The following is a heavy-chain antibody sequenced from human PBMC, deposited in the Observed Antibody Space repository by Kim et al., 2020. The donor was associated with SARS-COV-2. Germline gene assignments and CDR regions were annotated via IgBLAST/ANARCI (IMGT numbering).Heavy chain of an antibody. D-gene: IGHD6-13*01. Sequence: ASVKVSCKASGYIFTSYGISWVRQAPGQGLEWMGWISAYNGNTNYAQKLQGRVTMTTDTSTSTAYMELRSLRSDDTAVYYCARVQYNSSWYGVLDPGFDPWGQGTLVIVSS. V-gene: IGHV1-18*01. CDR2: ISAYNGNT. CDR3: ARVQYNSSWYGVLDPGFDP. CDR1: GYIFTSYG. J-gene: IGHJ5*02.